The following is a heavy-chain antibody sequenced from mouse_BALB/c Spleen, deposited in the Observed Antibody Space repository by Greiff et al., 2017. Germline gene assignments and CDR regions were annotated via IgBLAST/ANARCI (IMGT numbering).Heavy chain of an antibody. J-gene: IGHJ2*01. CDR2: ISYSGST. V-gene: IGHV3-2*02. D-gene: IGHD1-1*01. CDR3: ARGNLLLPFDY. CDR1: GYSITSDYA. Sequence: EVQLQESGPGLVKPSQSLSLTCTVTGYSITSDYAWCWIRQFPGNQLGWMGYISYSGSTSYNPSLKSRISITRDTSKNQFFLQLNSVTTEDTATYYYARGNLLLPFDYWGQGTTLTVSS.